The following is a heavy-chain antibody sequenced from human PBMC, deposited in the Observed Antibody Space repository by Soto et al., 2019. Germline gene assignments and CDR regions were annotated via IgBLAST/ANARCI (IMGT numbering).Heavy chain of an antibody. D-gene: IGHD6-6*01. V-gene: IGHV1-18*01. J-gene: IGHJ6*02. CDR2: ISAYNGNT. Sequence: GASVKVSCKASGYTFTSYDIYWVRQAPGQGLEWMGWISAYNGNTNYAQKLQGRVTMTTDTSTSTAYMELRSLRSDDTAVYYCARGARERSAYYYYYYGMDVWGQGTTVTVSS. CDR3: ARGARERSAYYYYYYGMDV. CDR1: GYTFTSYD.